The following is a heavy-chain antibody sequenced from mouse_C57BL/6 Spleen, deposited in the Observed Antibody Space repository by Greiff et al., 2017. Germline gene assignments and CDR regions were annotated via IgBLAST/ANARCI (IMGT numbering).Heavy chain of an antibody. CDR3: ARRNEGYAMDY. J-gene: IGHJ4*01. CDR1: GFSLSTSGMG. CDR2: IYWDDDT. Sequence: QVTLKESGPGILQSSQTLSLTCSFSGFSLSTSGMGVSWLRQPSGKGLEWLAHIYWDDDTRYNPSLKSRLTISKDTSRNQVFLKITSVDTADTATYYCARRNEGYAMDYWGQGTSVTVSS. V-gene: IGHV8-12*01.